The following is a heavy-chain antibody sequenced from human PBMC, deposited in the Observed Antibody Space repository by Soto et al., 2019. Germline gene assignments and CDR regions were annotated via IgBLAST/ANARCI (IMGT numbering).Heavy chain of an antibody. Sequence: EVQLAESGGGLVQPGGSLRLSCAASGFTFSDHYMDWVRQAPGKGLEWVGRSRDKVHSHTTEYAASVKGRFTISRGDSENSLYLQMNSLKTEDTAVYYCARGVVGTGYFDDWGQGTLVTGSS. V-gene: IGHV3-72*01. CDR1: GFTFSDHY. D-gene: IGHD5-12*01. CDR2: SRDKVHSHTT. CDR3: ARGVVGTGYFDD. J-gene: IGHJ4*02.